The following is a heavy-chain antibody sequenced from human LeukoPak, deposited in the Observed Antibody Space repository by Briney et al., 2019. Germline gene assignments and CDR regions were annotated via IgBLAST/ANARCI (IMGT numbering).Heavy chain of an antibody. CDR3: ARGWGYSYGYLFNY. Sequence: SETLSLTCAVYGGSFSGDYWSWIRQPPAKGLEWIGEINHSGSTNYNPSLKSRVTISVDTSKNQFSLKLSSVTAADTAVYYCARGWGYSYGYLFNYWGQGTLVTVSS. V-gene: IGHV4-34*01. J-gene: IGHJ4*02. CDR2: INHSGST. CDR1: GGSFSGDY. D-gene: IGHD5-18*01.